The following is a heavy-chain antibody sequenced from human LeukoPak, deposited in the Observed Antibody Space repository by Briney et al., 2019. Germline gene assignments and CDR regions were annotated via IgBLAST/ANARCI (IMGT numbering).Heavy chain of an antibody. CDR1: GFTFSSYW. V-gene: IGHV3-74*01. CDR2: INSDGSST. CDR3: ARAVGATSAPNYYYGMDV. D-gene: IGHD1-26*01. J-gene: IGHJ6*02. Sequence: GGSLRLSCAASGFTFSSYWMHWVRQAPGKGLVWVSRINSDGSSTSYADFVKGRFTISRDNAKNTLYLQMNSLRAEDTAVYYCARAVGATSAPNYYYGMDVWGQGTTVTVSS.